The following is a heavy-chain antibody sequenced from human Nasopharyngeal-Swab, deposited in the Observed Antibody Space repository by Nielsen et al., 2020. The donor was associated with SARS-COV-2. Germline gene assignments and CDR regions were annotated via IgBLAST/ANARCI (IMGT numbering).Heavy chain of an antibody. J-gene: IGHJ6*02. CDR1: GFSFRSYW. Sequence: GESLKFSCAASGFSFRSYWMHWVRQAPGKGLVWVSCINSDGTTTRYADSVKGRFTVSRDNAKNTLYLEMNSLRADDTAVYYCARRLVWFGEAHYYYYGMDVWGQGTTVTVSS. CDR2: INSDGTTT. CDR3: ARRLVWFGEAHYYYYGMDV. D-gene: IGHD3-10*01. V-gene: IGHV3-74*01.